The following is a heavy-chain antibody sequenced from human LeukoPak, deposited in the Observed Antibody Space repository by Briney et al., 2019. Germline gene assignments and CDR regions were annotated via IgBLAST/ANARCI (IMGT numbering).Heavy chain of an antibody. CDR2: IYYSGST. CDR1: GGSLSSYY. CDR3: ARGDYDILTGHNWFDP. J-gene: IGHJ5*02. V-gene: IGHV4-59*01. D-gene: IGHD3-9*01. Sequence: SETLSLTCTVSGGSLSSYYWSWLRQPPGKGLEWLGYIYYSGSTNYNPSLKSRVTISVDTSKNQFSLKLSSVTAADTAVYYCARGDYDILTGHNWFDPWGQGTLVTVSS.